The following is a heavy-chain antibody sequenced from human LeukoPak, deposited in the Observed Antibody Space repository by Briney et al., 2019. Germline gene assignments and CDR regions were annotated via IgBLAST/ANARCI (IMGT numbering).Heavy chain of an antibody. V-gene: IGHV1-69*06. CDR2: INPIFGTA. CDR1: GCTFSSYA. J-gene: IGHJ5*02. Sequence: SSVKVSCKASGCTFSSYAISGVRQAPGQGLEGMGRINPIFGTANNGQKFQGRFTLTADKSTSTAYMELSSMRPEDTAVYYCARDVDYGSGSYYNLRWFDHWGQGTLVTVSS. D-gene: IGHD3-10*01. CDR3: ARDVDYGSGSYYNLRWFDH.